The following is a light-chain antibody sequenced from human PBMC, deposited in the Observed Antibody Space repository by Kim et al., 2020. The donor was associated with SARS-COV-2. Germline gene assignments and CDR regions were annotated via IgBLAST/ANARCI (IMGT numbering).Light chain of an antibody. J-gene: IGKJ4*01. Sequence: AAVGDRVIITCQASQDVRKYLNWYQLKPGKAPKLLIYDASNLYTGVPSRFRGRGSGTRFSFTISSLQPEDIASYYCQQYDGLPPTFGGGTRVDIK. V-gene: IGKV1-33*01. CDR1: QDVRKY. CDR3: QQYDGLPPT. CDR2: DAS.